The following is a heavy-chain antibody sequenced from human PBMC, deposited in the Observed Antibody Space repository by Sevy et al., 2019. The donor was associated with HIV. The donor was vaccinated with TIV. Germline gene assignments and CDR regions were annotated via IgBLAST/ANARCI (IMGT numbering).Heavy chain of an antibody. D-gene: IGHD3-22*01. CDR2: IYSDGTT. J-gene: IGHJ4*02. CDR1: GFTVSSNY. Sequence: GGSLRLSCAASGFTVSSNYMTWVRQAPGKGLEWVSVIYSDGTTYYADSVKGRFTISRDTSKNTLYLQMDSLRADDTAVYYCVGEGCNYYDSSAYYPHYAYWGQGILVTVSS. CDR3: VGEGCNYYDSSAYYPHYAY. V-gene: IGHV3-53*01.